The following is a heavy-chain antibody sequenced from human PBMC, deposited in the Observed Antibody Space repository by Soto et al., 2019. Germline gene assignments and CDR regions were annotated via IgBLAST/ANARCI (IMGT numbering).Heavy chain of an antibody. Sequence: TLSLTCSVSGGTINSGGYYWTWIRQHPGRGLECIGYIYYSGNTYYNPSLKSRLTISLDTSENQFSMKLNSVTVADTAVYYCARFPSRAHYFAMAVWGQGTAVTVSS. CDR3: ARFPSRAHYFAMAV. V-gene: IGHV4-31*03. D-gene: IGHD2-2*01. CDR2: IYYSGNT. J-gene: IGHJ6*02. CDR1: GGTINSGGYY.